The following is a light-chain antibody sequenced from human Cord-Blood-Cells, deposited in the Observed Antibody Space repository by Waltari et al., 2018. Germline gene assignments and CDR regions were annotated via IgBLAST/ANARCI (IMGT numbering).Light chain of an antibody. CDR2: EGS. Sequence: SALPQPPPASGSPRQSISISCNGTSREEGRLNFISCSQQHPGKDPKLMFYEGSKRPSGFANRFSGSKSGNTASLTISGFQAEDEADYYCCSYAGSSNGVFCCWTKRTVL. J-gene: IGLJ2*01. CDR3: CSYAGSSNGV. CDR1: SREEGRLNF. V-gene: IGLV2-23*01.